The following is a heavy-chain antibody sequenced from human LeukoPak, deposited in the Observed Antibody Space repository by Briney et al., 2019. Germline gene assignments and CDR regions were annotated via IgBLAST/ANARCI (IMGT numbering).Heavy chain of an antibody. CDR3: ARDTDFDWLFTIDY. CDR2: IRYDGINK. CDR1: EFTFRTYG. V-gene: IGHV3-30*02. Sequence: GGSLRLSCAASEFTFRTYGMHWVRQAPGKGLEWVAFIRYDGINKYYADSMKSRFTISRDNSKNTLYLQMNSLRAEDTAIYYCARDTDFDWLFTIDYWGQGTLVTVSS. D-gene: IGHD3-9*01. J-gene: IGHJ4*02.